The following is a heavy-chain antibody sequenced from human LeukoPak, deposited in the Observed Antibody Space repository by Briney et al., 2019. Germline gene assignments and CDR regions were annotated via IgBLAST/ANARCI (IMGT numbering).Heavy chain of an antibody. CDR1: GFTFISYS. V-gene: IGHV3-21*01. D-gene: IGHD6-13*01. CDR3: ARDMASSPGYSSSWPLNAFDI. J-gene: IGHJ3*02. Sequence: PGGALRLSCAASGFTFISYSMNWVRQAPGKGLEWVSSISSSSSYIYYADSVKGRFTISRDNAKNSLYLQMNSLRAEDTAVYYCARDMASSPGYSSSWPLNAFDIWGQGTMVTVSS. CDR2: ISSSSSYI.